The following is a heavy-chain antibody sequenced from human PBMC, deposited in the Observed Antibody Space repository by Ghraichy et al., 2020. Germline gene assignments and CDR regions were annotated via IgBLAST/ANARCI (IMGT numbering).Heavy chain of an antibody. D-gene: IGHD3-22*01. CDR3: ARKLYYYDSSTYGWFDP. CDR1: GFTFSNYF. Sequence: GGSLRLSCAASGFTFSNYFMSWVRQAPGKGLECVANIKQDGSEKYYVDSVKGRFTISRDNAKNSLYLQMNSLRAEDTAVYYCARKLYYYDSSTYGWFDPWGQGTLVTVSS. V-gene: IGHV3-7*01. J-gene: IGHJ5*02. CDR2: IKQDGSEK.